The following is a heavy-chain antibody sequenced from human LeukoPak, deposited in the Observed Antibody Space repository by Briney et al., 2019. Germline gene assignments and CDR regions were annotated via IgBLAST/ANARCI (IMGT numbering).Heavy chain of an antibody. CDR3: ARDPDPYADYFFDL. CDR2: XXNDGTHH. CDR1: GFTFSPYG. J-gene: IGHJ4*02. D-gene: IGHD4-17*01. V-gene: IGHV3-33*01. Sequence: GGSLRLSCVASGFTFSPYGMHWARQAPGKGLEWXAAXXNDGTHHYYADSVKGRFTISRDNFKSTLYLDMDSLSAEDAAFYFCARDPDPYADYFFDLWGQGTLVTVSS.